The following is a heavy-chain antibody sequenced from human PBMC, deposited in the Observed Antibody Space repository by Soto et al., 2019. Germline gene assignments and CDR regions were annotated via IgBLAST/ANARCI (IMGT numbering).Heavy chain of an antibody. CDR1: GYTLTTYS. D-gene: IGHD1-26*01. CDR2: INPLNGDT. Sequence: ASVKVSCKASGYTLTTYSMHWVRQAPGQRLEWMGWINPLNGDTKYSQRFQGRLTIIRDTSASTAYMELSSLRSEDTAIYYCARGKSGAFDIWGQGTMVTVSS. CDR3: ARGKSGAFDI. J-gene: IGHJ3*02. V-gene: IGHV1-3*01.